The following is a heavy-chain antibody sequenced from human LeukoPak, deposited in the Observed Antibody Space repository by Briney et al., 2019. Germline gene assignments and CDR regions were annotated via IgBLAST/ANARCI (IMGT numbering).Heavy chain of an antibody. CDR3: ARDATDLRYFDWRDVGGFDY. CDR2: INPNSGGT. V-gene: IGHV1-2*02. CDR1: GFPFTGYY. Sequence: GASVKVSCKASGFPFTGYYMHWVRQAPGQGLEWMGWINPNSGGTNYAQKFQGRVTMTRDTSISTAYMELSRLRSDDTAVYYCARDATDLRYFDWRDVGGFDYWGQGTLVTVSS. D-gene: IGHD3-9*01. J-gene: IGHJ4*02.